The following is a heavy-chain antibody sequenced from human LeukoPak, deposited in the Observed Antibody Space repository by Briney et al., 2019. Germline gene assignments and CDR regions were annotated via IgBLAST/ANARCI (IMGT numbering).Heavy chain of an antibody. J-gene: IGHJ4*02. V-gene: IGHV3-53*01. CDR2: IYSGGST. Sequence: GGSLRLSCAASGFTVSSNYMSWVRQAPGKGLEWVSVIYSGGSTYYADSVKGRFTISRDNAKNTLYLQMNSLRAEDTAVYYCARSLYYYGSGSYPGDYWGQGTLVTVSS. CDR3: ARSLYYYGSGSYPGDY. D-gene: IGHD3-10*01. CDR1: GFTVSSNY.